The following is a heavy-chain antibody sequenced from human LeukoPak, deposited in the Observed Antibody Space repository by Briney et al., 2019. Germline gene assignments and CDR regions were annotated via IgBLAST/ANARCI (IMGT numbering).Heavy chain of an antibody. D-gene: IGHD2-2*01. Sequence: SETLSLTCTVSGGSISSYYWSWIRQPPGKGLEWIGYIYYSGSTNYNPSLKSRVTISVDTSKNQFSLKLSSVTAADTAVYYCARDQGVVPAAMPAWGGYYYYYGMDVWGKGTTVTVSS. V-gene: IGHV4-59*01. CDR3: ARDQGVVPAAMPAWGGYYYYYGMDV. CDR2: IYYSGST. CDR1: GGSISSYY. J-gene: IGHJ6*04.